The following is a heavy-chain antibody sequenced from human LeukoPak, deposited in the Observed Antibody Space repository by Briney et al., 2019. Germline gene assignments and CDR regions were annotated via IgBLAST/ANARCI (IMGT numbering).Heavy chain of an antibody. CDR1: GFTFSNYA. Sequence: PGGSLRLSCAASGFTFSNYAVAWVRQAPGKGLEWVSVISGRGSTIYYADSVKGRFTISRDNSKNTLYLQMNGLRAEDTAVYYCAKEGPYCGGDCYGVFDYWGQGTLVTVSS. CDR2: ISGRGSTI. J-gene: IGHJ4*02. CDR3: AKEGPYCGGDCYGVFDY. D-gene: IGHD2-21*02. V-gene: IGHV3-23*01.